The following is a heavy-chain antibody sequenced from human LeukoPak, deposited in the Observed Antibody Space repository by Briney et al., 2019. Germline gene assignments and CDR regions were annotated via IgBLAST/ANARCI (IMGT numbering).Heavy chain of an antibody. D-gene: IGHD2-8*01. V-gene: IGHV1-2*02. CDR1: GYTFIVYY. Sequence: ASVKVSCKASGYTFIVYYMHWVRQAPGQGLEWMGWINPNSGDTNFAQKFQGRVTMTRDTSISTVYMELSRLTSDNTAVYYCARADWSMLDYWGQGTPVTVSS. CDR3: ARADWSMLDY. CDR2: INPNSGDT. J-gene: IGHJ4*02.